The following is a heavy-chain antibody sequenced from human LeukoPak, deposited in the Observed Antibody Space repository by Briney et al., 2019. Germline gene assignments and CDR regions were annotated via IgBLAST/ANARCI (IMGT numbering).Heavy chain of an antibody. D-gene: IGHD1-26*01. V-gene: IGHV1-2*02. CDR1: GYTFTGYY. J-gene: IGHJ4*02. Sequence: ASVKVSCKASGYTFTGYYIHWVRQAPGQGLEWMGWMNPNSGGTTYAQKFQGRVTMTRDTSISTAYVELSRLRFDDTAVYYCARALRSGSYYEVDYWGQGTLVTVSS. CDR3: ARALRSGSYYEVDY. CDR2: MNPNSGGT.